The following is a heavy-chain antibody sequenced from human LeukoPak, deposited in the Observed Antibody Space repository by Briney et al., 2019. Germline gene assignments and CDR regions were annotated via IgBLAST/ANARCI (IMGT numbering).Heavy chain of an antibody. CDR2: ISYDGSNK. J-gene: IGHJ4*02. Sequence: GGSLRLSCAASGFTFSSYAMSWVRQAPGKWLEWVAVISYDGSNKYSADRVKGRFTISRDNSKNTLYLQMNSLRAEDTAVYYCATGIAAAGTGFDYWGQGTLVTVSS. CDR3: ATGIAAAGTGFDY. D-gene: IGHD6-13*01. V-gene: IGHV3-30*03. CDR1: GFTFSSYA.